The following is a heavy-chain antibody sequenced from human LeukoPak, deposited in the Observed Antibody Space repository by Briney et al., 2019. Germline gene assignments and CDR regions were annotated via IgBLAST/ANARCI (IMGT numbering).Heavy chain of an antibody. CDR1: GFTFSSYA. V-gene: IGHV3-23*01. CDR2: ISGSGGST. CDR3: ANGELASTWFDP. D-gene: IGHD1-1*01. Sequence: GGSLRLSCAASGFTFSSYAMSWVRQAPGKGLEWVSAISGSGGSTYYADSVKGRFNISRDNSKNTLYLQMNSLRAEETAVYYCANGELASTWFDPWGQGTLVTVSS. J-gene: IGHJ5*02.